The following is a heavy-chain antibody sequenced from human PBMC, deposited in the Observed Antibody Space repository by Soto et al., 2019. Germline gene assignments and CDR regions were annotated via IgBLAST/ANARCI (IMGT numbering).Heavy chain of an antibody. D-gene: IGHD3-22*01. V-gene: IGHV4-34*01. Sequence: PSETLSLTCAVYGGSFSGYYWSWIRQPPGKGLEWIGEINHSGSTNYNPSLKSRVTISVDTSKNQSSLKLSSVTAADTAVYYCARFYYDSSGYYSMADAFDIWGQGTMVTVSS. J-gene: IGHJ3*02. CDR3: ARFYYDSSGYYSMADAFDI. CDR1: GGSFSGYY. CDR2: INHSGST.